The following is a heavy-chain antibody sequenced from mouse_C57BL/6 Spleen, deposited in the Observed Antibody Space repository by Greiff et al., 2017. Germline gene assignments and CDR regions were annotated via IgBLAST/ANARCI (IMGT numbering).Heavy chain of an antibody. CDR3: ALYDYDDYFDY. Sequence: QVHVKQPGAELVRPGSSVKLSCKASGYTFTSYWMHWVKQRPIQGLEWIGNIDPSDSETHYNQKFKDKATLTVDKASSTAYMQLSSLTSEDSAVYYCALYDYDDYFDYWGQGTTLTVSS. CDR1: GYTFTSYW. V-gene: IGHV1-52*01. J-gene: IGHJ2*01. CDR2: IDPSDSET. D-gene: IGHD2-4*01.